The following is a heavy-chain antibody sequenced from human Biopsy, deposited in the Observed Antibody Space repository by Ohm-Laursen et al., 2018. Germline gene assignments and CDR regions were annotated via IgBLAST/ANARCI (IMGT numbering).Heavy chain of an antibody. D-gene: IGHD6-25*01. J-gene: IGHJ4*02. CDR2: ISGYNGNT. CDR3: ARIAAAGWDDY. V-gene: IGHV1-18*01. Sequence: SVKVSCKASGYKFTSYGMSWVRQAPGQGFEWMGRISGYNGNTNYAQKFQGRITMTIDAATSTGYMGLRSLKSDDTAVYHCARIAAAGWDDYWGQGTLVTVSS. CDR1: GYKFTSYG.